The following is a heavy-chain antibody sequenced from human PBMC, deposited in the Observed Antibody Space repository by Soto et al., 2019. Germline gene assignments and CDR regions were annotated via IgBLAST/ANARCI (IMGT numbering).Heavy chain of an antibody. Sequence: QVQLVESGGGVVQPGRSLRLSCAASGFTFSSYGMHWVRQAPGKGLEWVAVISYDGSNKYYADSVKGRFTISRDNSKNTLYLQMNSLRAEDTAVYYCAKAPYCSGGSCYSSSYYYGMDVWGQGTTVTVSS. V-gene: IGHV3-30*18. CDR1: GFTFSSYG. CDR2: ISYDGSNK. CDR3: AKAPYCSGGSCYSSSYYYGMDV. J-gene: IGHJ6*02. D-gene: IGHD2-15*01.